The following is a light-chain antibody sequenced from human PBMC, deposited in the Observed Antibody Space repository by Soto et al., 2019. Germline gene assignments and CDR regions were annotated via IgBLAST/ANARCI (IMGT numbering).Light chain of an antibody. V-gene: IGKV1-39*01. CDR3: QQYTGPPTT. CDR2: AAS. Sequence: DIQMTQSPSSLSASVRDSVTITCRASQNIRNYLNWYQQKPGRAPKILIYAASSLQSGVPSRFSGGGSGTDFTLTITSLQPEDSAVYFCQQYTGPPTTFGQGTRLGIK. CDR1: QNIRNY. J-gene: IGKJ5*01.